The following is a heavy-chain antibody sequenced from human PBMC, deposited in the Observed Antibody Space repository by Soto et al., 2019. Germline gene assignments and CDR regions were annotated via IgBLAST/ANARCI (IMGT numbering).Heavy chain of an antibody. V-gene: IGHV1-18*01. CDR3: ARFVLVPAAGNWSDP. CDR1: GYTFTSYG. D-gene: IGHD2-2*01. CDR2: ISAYNGNT. Sequence: GASVKVSCKASGYTFTSYGISWVRQAPGQGLEWMGWISAYNGNTNYAQKLQGRVTMTTDTSTSTAYMELRSLRSDDTAVYYCARFVLVPAAGNWSDPWGQGTLVTVSS. J-gene: IGHJ5*02.